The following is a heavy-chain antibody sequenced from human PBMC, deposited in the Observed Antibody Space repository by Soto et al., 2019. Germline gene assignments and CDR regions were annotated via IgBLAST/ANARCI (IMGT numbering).Heavy chain of an antibody. CDR1: GYTFTSYG. D-gene: IGHD3-16*01. Sequence: QVQLVQSGAEVKKPGASVKVSCKASGYTFTSYGISWVRQAPGQGLEWMGWISAYNGNTNYAQKLQGRVTMTTDTSPSPSYMGRRGQESYDTAGFSFCRMGGDYRLGELVYWGQGTLVTVSS. V-gene: IGHV1-18*01. CDR2: ISAYNGNT. J-gene: IGHJ4*02. CDR3: CRMGGDYRLGELVY.